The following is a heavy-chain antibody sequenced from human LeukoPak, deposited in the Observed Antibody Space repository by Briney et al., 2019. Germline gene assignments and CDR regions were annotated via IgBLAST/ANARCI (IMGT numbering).Heavy chain of an antibody. D-gene: IGHD6-6*01. V-gene: IGHV3-23*01. Sequence: EGSLRLSCAASGFTVSSTYMTWVRQAPGKGLQWVSAISGSADRTYSADSVKGRFTISRDNSKNTLYLEMNSLRAEDTAVYYCAKASYSRSSADSFDVWGQGTMVTVSS. J-gene: IGHJ3*01. CDR1: GFTVSSTY. CDR2: ISGSADRT. CDR3: AKASYSRSSADSFDV.